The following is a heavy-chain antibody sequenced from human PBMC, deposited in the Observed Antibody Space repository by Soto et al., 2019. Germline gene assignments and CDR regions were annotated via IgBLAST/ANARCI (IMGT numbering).Heavy chain of an antibody. Sequence: GGSLRLSCTASGFTFGDYAMSWVRQAPGKGLEWVGFIRSKAYGGTTEYAASVKGRFTISRDDSKSIAYLQMNSLRAEDTAVYYCAKDPYITPLVVDIWGQGTMVTVSS. D-gene: IGHD1-20*01. CDR2: IRSKAYGGTT. V-gene: IGHV3-49*04. CDR3: AKDPYITPLVVDI. CDR1: GFTFGDYA. J-gene: IGHJ3*02.